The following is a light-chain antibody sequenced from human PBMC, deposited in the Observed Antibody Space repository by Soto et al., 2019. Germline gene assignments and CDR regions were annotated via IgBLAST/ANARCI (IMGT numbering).Light chain of an antibody. CDR3: QQYNSFWT. CDR2: DAS. Sequence: DIQMTQSPSSLSASVGERVTITCRASQSISSWLAWYQQKPGKAPKLLIYDASYLERGVPSRFSGSGSGTEFTLTISSLQPDDLATYYCQQYNSFWTFGQGTKVDIK. V-gene: IGKV1-5*01. J-gene: IGKJ1*01. CDR1: QSISSW.